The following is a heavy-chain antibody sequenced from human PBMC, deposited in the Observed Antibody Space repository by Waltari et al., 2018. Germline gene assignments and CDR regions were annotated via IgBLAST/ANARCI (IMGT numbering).Heavy chain of an antibody. J-gene: IGHJ6*02. D-gene: IGHD2-15*01. CDR1: GYTFTSYA. CDR3: ARAPCSGGSCYSSTGYYYGMDV. V-gene: IGHV1-3*01. Sequence: QVQLVQSGAEVKKPGASVKVSCKASGYTFTSYAMHWVRQATGQRLEWMGWINAGNGKPKYSQKFQGGVTITRDTSASTAYMELSSLRSEDTAVYYCARAPCSGGSCYSSTGYYYGMDVWGQGTTVTVSS. CDR2: INAGNGKP.